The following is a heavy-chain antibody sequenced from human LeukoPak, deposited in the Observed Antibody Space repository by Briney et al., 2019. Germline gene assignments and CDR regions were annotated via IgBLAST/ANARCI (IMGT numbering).Heavy chain of an antibody. CDR2: ITGSGGGT. D-gene: IGHD3-22*01. CDR3: ARNFGGGDSSGPYY. CDR1: GFTFSSFA. Sequence: GGSLRLSCAASGFTFSSFAMNWVRQAPGKGLEWVSGITGSGGGTYYADSVKGRFTISRDNAKNSLFLQMNSLRAEDTAFYYCARNFGGGDSSGPYYWGQGTLVTVSS. J-gene: IGHJ4*02. V-gene: IGHV3-23*01.